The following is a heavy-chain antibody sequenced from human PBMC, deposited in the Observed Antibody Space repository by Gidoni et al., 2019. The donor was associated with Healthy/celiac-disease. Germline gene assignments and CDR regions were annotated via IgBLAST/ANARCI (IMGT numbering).Heavy chain of an antibody. CDR1: GGTFTRYA. J-gene: IGHJ3*02. Sequence: QVQLVQSGAEVKKPGSSVKVSCKASGGTFTRYAISWVRQAPGQGLEWMGGGIPIFGTANYAQKFQGRVTITADESTSTAYMELSSLRSEDTAVYYCARDSVVVTARGAFDIWGQGTVVTVSS. CDR2: GIPIFGTA. D-gene: IGHD2-21*02. CDR3: ARDSVVVTARGAFDI. V-gene: IGHV1-69*01.